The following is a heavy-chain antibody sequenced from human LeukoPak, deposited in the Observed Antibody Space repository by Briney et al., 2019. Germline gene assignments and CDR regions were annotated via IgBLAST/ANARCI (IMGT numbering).Heavy chain of an antibody. Sequence: SETLSLTCSVSGGSISSDYWSWIRQPPGKGLEWIGYIYYSGSTNYNPSLKSRVTISVDTSKNQFSLKLSSVTAADTAVYYCARARPAASHYYYYGMDVWGQGTTVTVSS. D-gene: IGHD6-6*01. V-gene: IGHV4-59*01. CDR2: IYYSGST. CDR1: GGSISSDY. J-gene: IGHJ6*02. CDR3: ARARPAASHYYYYGMDV.